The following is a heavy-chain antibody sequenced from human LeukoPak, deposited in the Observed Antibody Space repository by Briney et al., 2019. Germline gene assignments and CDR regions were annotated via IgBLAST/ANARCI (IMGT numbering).Heavy chain of an antibody. CDR3: ARDQRGTWYYYYMDV. CDR2: ITTTGDRI. Sequence: GGSLRLSCIASGFTFSRYEMNWVRQAPGKGLEWIAYITTTGDRIQYADSVKGRFTISRDNSKNTLYLQMNSLRAEDTAVYYCARDQRGTWYYYYMDVWGKGTTVTISS. J-gene: IGHJ6*03. V-gene: IGHV3-48*03. D-gene: IGHD1-14*01. CDR1: GFTFSRYE.